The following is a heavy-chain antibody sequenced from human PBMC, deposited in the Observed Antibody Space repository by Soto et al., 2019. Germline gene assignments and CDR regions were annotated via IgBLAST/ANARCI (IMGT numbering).Heavy chain of an antibody. D-gene: IGHD6-13*01. V-gene: IGHV3-11*01. CDR1: GLSITRYY. CDR2: ISISGTTI. CDR3: AKCPRIEAVGSTESWFDP. J-gene: IGHJ5*02. Sequence: WGPLTLSCAAPGLSITRYYTTRFPQAPGEGLEWVSDISISGTTIHYAESVRGRFTISRDNSKNTLYLQMNNLRAEDTAIYHCAKCPRIEAVGSTESWFDPWGQGTLVTVSS.